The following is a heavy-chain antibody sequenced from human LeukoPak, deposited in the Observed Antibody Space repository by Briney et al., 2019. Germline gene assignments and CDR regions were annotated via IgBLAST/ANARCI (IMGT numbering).Heavy chain of an antibody. V-gene: IGHV1-46*01. J-gene: IGHJ4*02. CDR1: GYTFTNYA. CDR3: ASRDNWNDSFDY. D-gene: IGHD1-20*01. Sequence: GASVKVSCEASGYTFTNYAINWVRQAPGQGLEWMGIINPSGGSTSYAQKFQGRVTMTRDTSTSTVYMELSSLRSEDTAVYYCASRDNWNDSFDYWGQGTLVTVSS. CDR2: INPSGGST.